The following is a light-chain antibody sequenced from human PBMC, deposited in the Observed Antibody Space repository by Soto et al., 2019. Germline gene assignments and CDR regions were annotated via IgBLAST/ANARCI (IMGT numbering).Light chain of an antibody. CDR2: GAS. V-gene: IGKV3-20*01. Sequence: EIVLTQSQGTLSLSPGERATLSCRASQSVSNNYLAWYQRKPGQAPRLLIYGASSRATDIPTRFSGSGSGTDFTLTITRLEPEDFAVYYCPQYGTSPPAFGQGTKVELQ. CDR3: PQYGTSPPA. CDR1: QSVSNNY. J-gene: IGKJ1*01.